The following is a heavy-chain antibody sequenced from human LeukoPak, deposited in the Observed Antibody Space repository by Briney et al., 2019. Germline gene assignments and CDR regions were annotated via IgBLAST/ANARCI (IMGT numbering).Heavy chain of an antibody. CDR1: GFTFSSYS. D-gene: IGHD7-27*01. Sequence: GGSLRLSCAASGFTFSSYSMNWVRQAPGKGLEWVSYIDSSGTTIYYADSVKGRFTTSRDNAKSSLYLQMNSLRAEDTAVYYCGRGHWGLDYWGQGALDTVSS. V-gene: IGHV3-48*04. CDR3: GRGHWGLDY. CDR2: IDSSGTTI. J-gene: IGHJ4*02.